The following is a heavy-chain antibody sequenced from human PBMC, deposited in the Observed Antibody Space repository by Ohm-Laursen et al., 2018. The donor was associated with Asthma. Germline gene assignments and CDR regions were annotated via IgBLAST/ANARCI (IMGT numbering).Heavy chain of an antibody. D-gene: IGHD2/OR15-2a*01. V-gene: IGHV1-69*13. CDR3: ALSGRLGNSDSNHAFDI. CDR1: GGTFSSYA. Sequence: SVKVSCKASGGTFSSYAIRWVRQAPGQGLEWMGGIIPIFGTANYAQKFQGRVTITADESTSTAYMELSSLRSEDTAVYYCALSGRLGNSDSNHAFDIWGQGTMVTVSS. CDR2: IIPIFGTA. J-gene: IGHJ3*02.